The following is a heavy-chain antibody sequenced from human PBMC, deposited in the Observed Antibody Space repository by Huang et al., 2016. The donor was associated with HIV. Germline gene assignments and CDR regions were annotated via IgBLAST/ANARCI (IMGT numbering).Heavy chain of an antibody. CDR2: IIPIFESV. Sequence: QVHLVQSGAEVKKPGSSVKVSCKAYGCTFSNFAVNWVRQGPGQGLEWMGGIIPIFESVNHEPKLQGRVSITADESRTTVYMELSSLRSEDTATYYCAKSPVAPASIGAYMDVWGKGTTVTVSS. V-gene: IGHV1-69*13. CDR3: AKSPVAPASIGAYMDV. D-gene: IGHD3-22*01. J-gene: IGHJ6*03. CDR1: GCTFSNFA.